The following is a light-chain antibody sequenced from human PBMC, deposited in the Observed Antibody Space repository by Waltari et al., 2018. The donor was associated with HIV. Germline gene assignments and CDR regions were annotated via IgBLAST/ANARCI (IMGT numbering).Light chain of an antibody. CDR2: EVT. CDR1: SSDVDSYNL. J-gene: IGLJ3*02. Sequence: QSALTQPASVSGSPGQSTTISCTGTSSDVDSYNLVSWYQQHPGKAPKLMIYEVTTRPSGVSNRFSGSKSGNTASLTISGLQAEDEADYYCCSYAGSSTWVFGGGTKLTVL. CDR3: CSYAGSSTWV. V-gene: IGLV2-23*02.